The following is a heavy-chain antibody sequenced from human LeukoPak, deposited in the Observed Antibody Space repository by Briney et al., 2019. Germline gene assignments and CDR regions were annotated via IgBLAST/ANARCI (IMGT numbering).Heavy chain of an antibody. D-gene: IGHD5-12*01. Sequence: GESLKISCKGSGYSFTSYWIGWVRQMPGKGLDWMGNIYPGYSDTRYSPSFQGQDTISADQSISTAYLQWSSLKASDTAMYYCARTGSGYDLPYWGQGTLVTVSS. CDR1: GYSFTSYW. CDR3: ARTGSGYDLPY. CDR2: IYPGYSDT. J-gene: IGHJ4*02. V-gene: IGHV5-51*01.